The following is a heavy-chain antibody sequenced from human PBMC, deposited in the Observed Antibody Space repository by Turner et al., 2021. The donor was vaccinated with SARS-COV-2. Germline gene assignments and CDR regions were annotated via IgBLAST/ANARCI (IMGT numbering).Heavy chain of an antibody. CDR3: AREKGITMIVVANTRGDYFDY. CDR2: INPNSGGT. CDR1: GYPFTGYY. D-gene: IGHD3-22*01. Sequence: QVQLVQSGAEVKKPGASVKVSCKASGYPFTGYYMHWVRQAPGQGLEWMGWINPNSGGTNYAQKFQGRVTMTRDTSISTAYMELSRLRSDDTAVYYCAREKGITMIVVANTRGDYFDYWGQGTLVTVSS. J-gene: IGHJ4*02. V-gene: IGHV1-2*02.